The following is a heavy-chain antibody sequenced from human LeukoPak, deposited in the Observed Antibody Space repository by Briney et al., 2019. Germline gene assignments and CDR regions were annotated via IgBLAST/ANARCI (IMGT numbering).Heavy chain of an antibody. Sequence: GGSLRLSCAASGFTFSSYDTNWVRQAPGKGLEWVSSISTRSTYIYYTDSVKGRFTISRDNAESSLYLQMNSLRAEDTAVYYCARVPGPRIAYYNMDVWGQGTTVTVSS. CDR1: GFTFSSYD. CDR2: ISTRSTYI. CDR3: ARVPGPRIAYYNMDV. J-gene: IGHJ6*02. D-gene: IGHD2-21*01. V-gene: IGHV3-21*01.